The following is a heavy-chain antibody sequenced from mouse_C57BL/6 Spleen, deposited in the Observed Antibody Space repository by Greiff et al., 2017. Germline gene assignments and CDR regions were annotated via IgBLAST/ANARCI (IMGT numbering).Heavy chain of an antibody. CDR2: IRSKSNNYAT. D-gene: IGHD2-12*01. V-gene: IGHV10-1*01. CDR1: GFSFNTYA. CDR3: VRQRGLRRYAMDY. Sequence: EVQRVESGGGLVQPKGSLKLSCAASGFSFNTYAMNWVRQAPGKGLEWVARIRSKSNNYATYYADSVKDRFTISRDDSESMLYLQMNNLKTEDTAMYYCVRQRGLRRYAMDYWGQGTSVTVSS. J-gene: IGHJ4*01.